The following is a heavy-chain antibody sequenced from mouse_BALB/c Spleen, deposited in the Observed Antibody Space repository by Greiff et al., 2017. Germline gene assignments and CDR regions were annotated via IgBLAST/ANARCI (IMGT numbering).Heavy chain of an antibody. CDR3: ARGSLLRPYFDY. D-gene: IGHD1-2*01. J-gene: IGHJ2*01. CDR2: ISSGSSTI. V-gene: IGHV5-17*02. CDR1: GFTFSSFG. Sequence: EVKLVESGGGLVQPGGSRKLSCAASGFTFSSFGMHWVRQAPEKGLEWVAYISSGSSTIYYADTVKGRFTISRDNPKNTLFLQMTSLRSEDTAMYYCARGSLLRPYFDYWGQGTTLTVSS.